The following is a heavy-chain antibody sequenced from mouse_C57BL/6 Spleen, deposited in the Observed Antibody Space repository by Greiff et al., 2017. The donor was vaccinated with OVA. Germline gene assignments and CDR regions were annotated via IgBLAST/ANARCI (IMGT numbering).Heavy chain of an antibody. J-gene: IGHJ2*01. Sequence: QVQLQQPGAELVKPGASVKLSCKASGYTFTSYWMHWVKQRPGQGLEWIGMIHPNSGSTNYNEKFKSKATLTVDKSSSTAYMQLSSLTSDDSAVYYCARWGPYYFDYWGQGTTLTVSS. CDR2: IHPNSGST. CDR1: GYTFTSYW. CDR3: ARWGPYYFDY. V-gene: IGHV1-64*01.